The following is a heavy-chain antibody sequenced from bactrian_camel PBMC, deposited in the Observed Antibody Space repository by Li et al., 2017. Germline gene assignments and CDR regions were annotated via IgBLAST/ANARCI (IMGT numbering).Heavy chain of an antibody. V-gene: IGHV3S40*01. CDR1: GFTFSTFG. J-gene: IGHJ6*01. D-gene: IGHD4*01. Sequence: VQLVESGGGLVQPGGSLRLSCGASGFTFSTFGMSWIRQAPGKGLEWVSTINSGGGTTYYTDSVKGRFTISRDNAKNTLYLQLNSLKTEDTAMYFCTKLKPTLGYYNEYGGKSFFESWGQGTQVTVS. CDR2: INSGGGTT. CDR3: TKLKPTLGYYNEYGGKSFFES.